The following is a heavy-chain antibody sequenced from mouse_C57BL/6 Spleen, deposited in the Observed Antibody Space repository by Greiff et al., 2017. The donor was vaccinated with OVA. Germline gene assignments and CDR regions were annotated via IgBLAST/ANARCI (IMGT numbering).Heavy chain of an antibody. Sequence: DVKLQESGTVLARPGASVKMSCKTSGYTFTSYWMHWVKQRPGQGLEWIGAIYPGNSDTSYNQKFKGKAKLTAVTSASTAYMELSSLTNEDSAVYYCTRGPITTVVARDWYFDVWGTGTTVTVSS. CDR3: TRGPITTVVARDWYFDV. D-gene: IGHD1-1*01. CDR2: IYPGNSDT. J-gene: IGHJ1*03. V-gene: IGHV1-5*01. CDR1: GYTFTSYW.